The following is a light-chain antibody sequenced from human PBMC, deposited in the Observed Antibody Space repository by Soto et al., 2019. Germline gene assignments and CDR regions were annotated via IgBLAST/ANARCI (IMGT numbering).Light chain of an antibody. J-gene: IGKJ2*01. V-gene: IGKV1-5*01. CDR1: QSISSW. Sequence: DIQMTQSPSTLSASVGDRVTITCRASQSISSWLAWYQQKPGKAPRLLIYDASSLEGGVPSRFSGRGSGTEFTLTISGLQPDDFATYYCQQYNSSPYTFGQGTKVDI. CDR3: QQYNSSPYT. CDR2: DAS.